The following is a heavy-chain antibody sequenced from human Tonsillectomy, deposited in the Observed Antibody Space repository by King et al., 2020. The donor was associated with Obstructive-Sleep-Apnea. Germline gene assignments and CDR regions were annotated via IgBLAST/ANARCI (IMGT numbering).Heavy chain of an antibody. Sequence: LVESGGGLVQPGGSLRLSCGASGFTFSSYAMSWVRQVPGKGLEWVSTISGSGDSTYYADSVRGRFTVSRDNSKNMLYLQMNSLRAEDTALYYCATESARYSSGWRPFDYWGQGTLVTVSS. D-gene: IGHD6-19*01. CDR1: GFTFSSYA. CDR2: ISGSGDST. J-gene: IGHJ4*02. V-gene: IGHV3-23*04. CDR3: ATESARYSSGWRPFDY.